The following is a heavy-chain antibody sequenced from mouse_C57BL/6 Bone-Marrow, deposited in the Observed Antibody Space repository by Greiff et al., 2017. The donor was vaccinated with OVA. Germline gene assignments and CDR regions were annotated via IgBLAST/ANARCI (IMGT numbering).Heavy chain of an antibody. CDR2: INPSNGGT. J-gene: IGHJ1*03. V-gene: IGHV1-53*01. CDR3: AGGYYYGSSFHWYFDV. D-gene: IGHD1-1*01. Sequence: VQLQQPGTELVKPGASVKLSCKASGYTFTSYWMHWVKQRPGQGLEWIGNINPSNGGTNYNEKFKSKATLTVDKSSSTAYMQLISLTSEDSAVYYCAGGYYYGSSFHWYFDVWGTGTTVTISS. CDR1: GYTFTSYW.